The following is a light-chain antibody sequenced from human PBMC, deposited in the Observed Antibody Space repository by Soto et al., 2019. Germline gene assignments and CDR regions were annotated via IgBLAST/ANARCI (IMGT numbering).Light chain of an antibody. Sequence: DIQMTQSPSSLSASVGDRVTITCRASQSISSYLNWYQQKPGKAPKLLIYAASSLQSGVPSRFSGSGSGTDFTLTISSLQPEDFATYYCPQSYSTPPTFGGGTKVEIK. J-gene: IGKJ4*01. CDR1: QSISSY. V-gene: IGKV1-39*01. CDR2: AAS. CDR3: PQSYSTPPT.